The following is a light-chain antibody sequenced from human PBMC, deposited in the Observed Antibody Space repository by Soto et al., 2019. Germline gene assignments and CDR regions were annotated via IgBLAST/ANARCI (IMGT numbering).Light chain of an antibody. CDR2: WAS. J-gene: IGKJ3*01. V-gene: IGKV4-1*01. CDR3: QQYYSIPFT. CDR1: QSVLYSSDNENY. Sequence: DIVMTQSPDSLAVSLGERATINCKSSQSVLYSSDNENYLAWYQQKPGQPPNLLIYWASTRESGVPDRFSGSGSGTDFTLTISSLQAEDVALYYCQQYYSIPFTFGPGTKVDLK.